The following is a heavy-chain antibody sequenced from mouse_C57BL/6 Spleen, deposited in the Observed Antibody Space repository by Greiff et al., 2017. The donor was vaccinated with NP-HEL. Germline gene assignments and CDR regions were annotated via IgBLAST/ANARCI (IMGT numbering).Heavy chain of an antibody. D-gene: IGHD2-1*01. CDR2: ISSGGSYT. CDR3: ASKGYGNYGAY. CDR1: GFTFSSYG. J-gene: IGHJ3*01. V-gene: IGHV5-6*01. Sequence: EVQVVESGGDLVKPGGSLKLSCAASGFTFSSYGMSWVRQTPDKRLEWVATISSGGSYTYYPDNVKGRFTISIDNAKNTLYLQMSSLKSEDTAVYYCASKGYGNYGAYWGQGTLVTVSA.